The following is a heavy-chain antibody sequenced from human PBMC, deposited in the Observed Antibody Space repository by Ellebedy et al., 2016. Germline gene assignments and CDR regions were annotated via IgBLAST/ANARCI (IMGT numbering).Heavy chain of an antibody. V-gene: IGHV1-46*01. CDR1: GYTFTSYY. Sequence: ASVKVSCKASGYTFTSYYMHWVRQAPGQGLEWMGIINPSGGSTSYAQKFQGRVTMTRDTSTSTVYMELSSLRSEDTAVYYCARSQGRGNSSGYLRISAEYFQHWGQGTLVTVSS. CDR2: INPSGGST. CDR3: ARSQGRGNSSGYLRISAEYFQH. J-gene: IGHJ1*01. D-gene: IGHD3-22*01.